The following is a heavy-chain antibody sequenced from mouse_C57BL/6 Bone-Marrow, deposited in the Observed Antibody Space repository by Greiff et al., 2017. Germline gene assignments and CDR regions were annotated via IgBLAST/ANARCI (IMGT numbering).Heavy chain of an antibody. CDR2: IYPGDGDT. V-gene: IGHV1-80*01. Sequence: QVQLQQSGAELVKPGASVKISCKASGYAFSSYWMNWVKQRPGKGLEWIGQIYPGDGDTNYNGKFKSKATLTVDKSSSTAYMQLSSLTSEDSAVYYCASRIYYYGSSYYWGQGTTLTVSS. D-gene: IGHD1-1*01. CDR1: GYAFSSYW. J-gene: IGHJ2*01. CDR3: ASRIYYYGSSYY.